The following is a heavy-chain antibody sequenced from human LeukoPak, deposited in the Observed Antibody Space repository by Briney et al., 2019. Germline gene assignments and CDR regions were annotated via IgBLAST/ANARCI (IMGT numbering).Heavy chain of an antibody. CDR2: IYYSGST. CDR1: GGSISSYY. Sequence: SETLSLTCTVSGGSISSYYWSWIRQPPGKGLEWIGYIYYSGSTNYNPSLKSRVTISVDTSKNQFSLKLNSVTAADTAVYYCASRGVYSDFDYWAREPWSPSPQ. D-gene: IGHD5-18*01. V-gene: IGHV4-59*01. CDR3: ASRGVYSDFDY. J-gene: IGHJ4*02.